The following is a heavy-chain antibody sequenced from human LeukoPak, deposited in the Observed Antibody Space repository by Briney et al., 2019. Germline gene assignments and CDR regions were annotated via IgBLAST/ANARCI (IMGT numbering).Heavy chain of an antibody. CDR2: IRYDGSNK. Sequence: GGSLRLSCAASGFTFSSYGMYWVRQAPGKGLEWVAFIRYDGSNKYYADSVKGRFTISRDNSENTIYLQMNSLRAEDTAVYYCARDLSGVTGYTYGRGIDYWGQGTLVTVSS. CDR1: GFTFSSYG. CDR3: ARDLSGVTGYTYGRGIDY. D-gene: IGHD5-18*01. J-gene: IGHJ4*02. V-gene: IGHV3-30*02.